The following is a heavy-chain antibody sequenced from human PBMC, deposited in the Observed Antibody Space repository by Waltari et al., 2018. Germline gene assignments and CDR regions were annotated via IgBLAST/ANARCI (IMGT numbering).Heavy chain of an antibody. Sequence: QVQLVQSGAEVKKPGASVKVSCKASGYTFTSYGISWARQAPGQGFEWMGWISAYNGNTNYAQKFQGRVTMTTDTSTSTAYMELRSLRSDDTAVYYCARSPVLSYYDILTGYYKDWFDPWGQGTLVTVSS. J-gene: IGHJ5*02. D-gene: IGHD3-9*01. CDR2: ISAYNGNT. CDR1: GYTFTSYG. CDR3: ARSPVLSYYDILTGYYKDWFDP. V-gene: IGHV1-18*01.